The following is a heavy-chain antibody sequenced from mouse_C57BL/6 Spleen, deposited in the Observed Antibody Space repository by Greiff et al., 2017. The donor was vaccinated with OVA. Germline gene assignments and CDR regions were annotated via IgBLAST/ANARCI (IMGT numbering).Heavy chain of an antibody. Sequence: DVKLQESGGGLVQPGGSMKLSCVASGFTFSNYWMNWVRQSPEKGLEWVAQIRLKSDNYATHYAESVKGRFTISRDDSKSSVYLQMNNLRAEDTGIYYCTAYYYGSSYYFDYWGQGTTLTVSS. CDR1: GFTFSNYW. V-gene: IGHV6-3*01. CDR3: TAYYYGSSYYFDY. J-gene: IGHJ2*01. D-gene: IGHD1-1*01. CDR2: IRLKSDNYAT.